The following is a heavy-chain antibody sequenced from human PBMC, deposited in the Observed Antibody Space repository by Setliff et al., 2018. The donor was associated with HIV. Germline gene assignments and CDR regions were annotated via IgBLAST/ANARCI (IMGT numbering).Heavy chain of an antibody. V-gene: IGHV4-34*01. CDR1: GGSFSAYH. Sequence: SETLSLTCSVYGGSFSAYHWNWIRQPPGKGLEWIGEIQHSGSATYNPSLKSRVTMSLDKSKNQLSLKLTSVTATDTAAYYCARLSPMLGSFDYWGQGTLVTVSS. CDR3: ARLSPMLGSFDY. CDR2: IQHSGSA. D-gene: IGHD3-10*01. J-gene: IGHJ4*02.